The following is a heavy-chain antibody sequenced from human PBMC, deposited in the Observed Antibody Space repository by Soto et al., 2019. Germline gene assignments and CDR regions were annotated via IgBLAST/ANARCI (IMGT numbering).Heavy chain of an antibody. CDR2: ISGSGGST. V-gene: IGHV3-23*01. Sequence: EVPLLESGGGLVQPGGSLRLSCAASGFTFSSYAMSWVRQAPGKGLEWVSAISGSGGSTYYADSVKGRFTISRDNSKYPLYLQVSSLRAEDTAVYYCAKDGRGADDYWGQGTLVTVS. CDR3: AKDGRGADDY. J-gene: IGHJ4*02. CDR1: GFTFSSYA. D-gene: IGHD3-10*01.